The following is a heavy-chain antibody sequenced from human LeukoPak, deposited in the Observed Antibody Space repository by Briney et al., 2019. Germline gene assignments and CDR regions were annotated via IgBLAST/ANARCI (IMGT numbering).Heavy chain of an antibody. CDR3: ARVQWELLYPDY. V-gene: IGHV3-30-3*01. CDR2: ISYDGSNK. CDR1: GFTFSSYA. J-gene: IGHJ4*02. Sequence: GGSLRLSCAASGFTFSSYAMHWVRQAPGKGLEWVAVISYDGSNKYYADSVKGRFTISRDNSKNTLYLQMNSLRAEDTAVYYCARVQWELLYPDYWGQGTLVTVSS. D-gene: IGHD1-26*01.